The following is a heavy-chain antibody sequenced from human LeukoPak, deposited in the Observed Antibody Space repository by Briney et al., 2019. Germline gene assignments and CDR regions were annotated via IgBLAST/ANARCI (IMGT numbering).Heavy chain of an antibody. CDR2: ISAYNGNT. Sequence: ASVKVSCKASGYTFTSYGISWVRQAPGQGLEWMGWISAYNGNTNYAQKLQGRVTMTTDTSTSTAYMELRSLRSDDTAVYYCARATSIVVVTTDLDYWGQEPWSPSPQ. D-gene: IGHD2-21*02. CDR1: GYTFTSYG. V-gene: IGHV1-18*01. J-gene: IGHJ4*01. CDR3: ARATSIVVVTTDLDY.